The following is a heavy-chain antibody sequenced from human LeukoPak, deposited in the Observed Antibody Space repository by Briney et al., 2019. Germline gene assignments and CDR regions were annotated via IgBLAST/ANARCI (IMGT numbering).Heavy chain of an antibody. V-gene: IGHV1-46*01. J-gene: IGHJ6*03. Sequence: GASVKVSCKASGYTFTMYYIHWVRQAPGQGLEWMGMINPSDGATTYAQRFQGRVTMTRDMSTTTVYMDLRSLRSEAKAVYFCASERRGGLSAILWGLFASYYTYYYMDVWGRGTTVTVSS. CDR1: GYTFTMYY. CDR3: ASERRGGLSAILWGLFASYYTYYYMDV. D-gene: IGHD2-21*01. CDR2: INPSDGAT.